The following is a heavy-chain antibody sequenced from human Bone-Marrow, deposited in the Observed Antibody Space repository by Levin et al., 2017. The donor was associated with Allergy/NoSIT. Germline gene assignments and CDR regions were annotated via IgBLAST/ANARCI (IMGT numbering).Heavy chain of an antibody. CDR2: IYPGDSDT. CDR3: ARSISGRAVAFDI. Sequence: PGGSLRLSCKGSGYSFTSYWIGWVRQMPGKGLEWMGIIYPGDSDTRYSPSFQGQVTISADKSISTAYLQWSSLKASDTAMYYCARSISGRAVAFDIWGQGTMVTVSS. J-gene: IGHJ3*02. D-gene: IGHD3-10*01. CDR1: GYSFTSYW. V-gene: IGHV5-51*01.